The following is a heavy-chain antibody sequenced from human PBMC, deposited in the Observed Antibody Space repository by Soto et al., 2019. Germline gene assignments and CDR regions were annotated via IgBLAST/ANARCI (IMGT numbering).Heavy chain of an antibody. CDR3: ASRDPGTSVDY. CDR2: IYRTGST. J-gene: IGHJ4*02. D-gene: IGHD1-7*01. Sequence: SETLSLTCNLSGGSFHNFYWTWVRQPPGQGLEWIGEIYRTGSTNYNPSLKSRVTISLDKSENQFSLKVTSLTAADTAVYYCASRDPGTSVDYWGQGTLVTVSS. V-gene: IGHV4-4*09. CDR1: GGSFHNFY.